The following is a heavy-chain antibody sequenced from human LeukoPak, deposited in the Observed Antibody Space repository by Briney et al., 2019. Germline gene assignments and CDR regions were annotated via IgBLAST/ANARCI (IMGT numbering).Heavy chain of an antibody. CDR2: IYYSGST. D-gene: IGHD6-13*01. V-gene: IGHV4-59*01. CDR1: GGSISSYY. J-gene: IGHJ3*02. CDR3: ARDLSSSWYRAFDI. Sequence: SETLSLTCTVSGGSISSYYWSWIRQPPGKGLEWIGYIYYSGSTNYNPSLKSRVTISVDTSKNQFSLKLSSVTAADTAVYYCARDLSSSWYRAFDIWGQGTMVTVSS.